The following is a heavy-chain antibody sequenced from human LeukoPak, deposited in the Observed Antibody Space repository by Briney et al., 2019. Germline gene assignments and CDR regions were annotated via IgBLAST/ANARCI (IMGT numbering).Heavy chain of an antibody. J-gene: IGHJ4*02. V-gene: IGHV4-34*01. Sequence: SETLSLTCAVYGGSFSGYYWSWIRQPPGKGLEWIGEINHSGSTNYNPSLKSRVTISVDTSKNQFSLKLSSVTAADTAVYYCARYSSNWGSLDYWGQGTVVTVSS. D-gene: IGHD6-13*01. CDR1: GGSFSGYY. CDR3: ARYSSNWGSLDY. CDR2: INHSGST.